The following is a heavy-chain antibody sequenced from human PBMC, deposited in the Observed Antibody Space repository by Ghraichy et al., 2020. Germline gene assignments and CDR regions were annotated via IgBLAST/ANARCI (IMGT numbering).Heavy chain of an antibody. V-gene: IGHV3-23*01. Sequence: GRSLRLSCAASEFTLSSYAVSWVRRGPGKGLEWVSAIRSGGNTYYADSVKGRFTISRDTSKNTLYLQMNSLSGEDTAVYYCAKGSGDTGYYFDHWGRGTLVAVSS. CDR2: IRSGGNT. D-gene: IGHD3-10*01. J-gene: IGHJ4*02. CDR1: EFTLSSYA. CDR3: AKGSGDTGYYFDH.